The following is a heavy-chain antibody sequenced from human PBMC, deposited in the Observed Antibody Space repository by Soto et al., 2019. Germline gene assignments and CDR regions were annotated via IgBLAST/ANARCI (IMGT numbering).Heavy chain of an antibody. J-gene: IGHJ5*02. D-gene: IGHD2-2*01. CDR2: IYYSGST. V-gene: IGHV4-59*08. CDR1: GGSVSSYW. Sequence: SETLSLTCAVSGGSVSSYWWSWIRQPPGKGLEWIGYIYYSGSTNYNPSLKSRVTISVDTSKNQFSLKLSSVTAADTAVYYCVRVEEYCSSTSCYNWFDPWGQGTLVTVSS. CDR3: VRVEEYCSSTSCYNWFDP.